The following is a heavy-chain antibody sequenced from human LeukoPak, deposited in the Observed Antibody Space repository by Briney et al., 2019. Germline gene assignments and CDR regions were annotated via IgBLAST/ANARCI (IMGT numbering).Heavy chain of an antibody. Sequence: GGSLRLSCAASGFTFSDYYMSWIRHAPGKGREWVAYISSSGSTIYYADSVKGRCTISRQKATKPVYLQMNSLRDEDTAVYYCARAETTVVNYWGQGTMVTVSS. CDR1: GFTFSDYY. CDR3: ARAETTVVNY. D-gene: IGHD1-1*01. V-gene: IGHV3-11*04. J-gene: IGHJ4*02. CDR2: ISSSGSTI.